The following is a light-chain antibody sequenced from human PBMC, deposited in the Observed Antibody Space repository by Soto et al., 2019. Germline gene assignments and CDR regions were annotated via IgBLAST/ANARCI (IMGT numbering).Light chain of an antibody. J-gene: IGKJ1*01. V-gene: IGKV1-27*01. CDR3: QNYNSAPWT. Sequence: DIQMTQSPSSLSASVGDRVTITCRASQGISNYLAWYQQKPGKVPKLLIYAASTLQSVVPSRFSGSGSGTDFTLTISRMQAEDVANYYCQNYNSAPWTFGQGTKVEIK. CDR2: AAS. CDR1: QGISNY.